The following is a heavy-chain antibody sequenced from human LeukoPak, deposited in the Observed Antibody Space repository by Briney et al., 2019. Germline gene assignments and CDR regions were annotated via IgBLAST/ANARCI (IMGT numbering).Heavy chain of an antibody. D-gene: IGHD1-1*01. J-gene: IGHJ5*02. V-gene: IGHV4-39*01. Sequence: SETLSLTCAVYGGSFSGYYWGWIRQPPGKGLEWIGSIYYSGSTYYNPSLKSRVTISVDTSKNQFSLKLSSVTAADTAVYYCARHTTGTTQSSNWFDPWGQGTLVTVSS. CDR1: GGSFSGYY. CDR2: IYYSGST. CDR3: ARHTTGTTQSSNWFDP.